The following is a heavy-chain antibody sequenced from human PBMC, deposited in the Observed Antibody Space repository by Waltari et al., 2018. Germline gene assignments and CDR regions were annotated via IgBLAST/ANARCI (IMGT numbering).Heavy chain of an antibody. CDR3: ARSEVLATGNYYFDY. Sequence: EAQLVQSGAEVKKPGESLKISCKGSGYTFNSYWIGWVRQMPGKGLEWMEIIYPGDSDSRYSPPFQGQVTISVDKSINTAYLQWDNLKTSDSAIYYCARSEVLATGNYYFDYWGQGTLVTVSS. V-gene: IGHV5-51*01. CDR1: GYTFNSYW. CDR2: IYPGDSDS. J-gene: IGHJ4*02. D-gene: IGHD5-12*01.